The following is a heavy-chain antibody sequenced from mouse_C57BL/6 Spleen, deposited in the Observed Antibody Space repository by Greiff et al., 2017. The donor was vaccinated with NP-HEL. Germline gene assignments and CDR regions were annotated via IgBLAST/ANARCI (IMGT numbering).Heavy chain of an antibody. CDR3: ARNGGSSGPQYYFDY. CDR2: ISSGGSYT. V-gene: IGHV5-6*01. Sequence: EVHLVESGGDLVKPGGSLKLSCAASGFTFSSYGMSWVRQTPDKRLEWVATISSGGSYTYYPDSVKGRFTISRDNAKNTLYLQMSSLKSEDTAMYYCARNGGSSGPQYYFDYWGQGTTLTVSS. CDR1: GFTFSSYG. J-gene: IGHJ2*01. D-gene: IGHD3-2*02.